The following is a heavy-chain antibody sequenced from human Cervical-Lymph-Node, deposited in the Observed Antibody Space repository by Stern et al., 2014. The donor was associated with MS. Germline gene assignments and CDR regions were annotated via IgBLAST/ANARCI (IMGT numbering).Heavy chain of an antibody. V-gene: IGHV4-30-2*01. Sequence: QLQLQESGSGLVRPSQTLSLTCTVSGGSVSSGGYTWSWLRQPPGKGLEWIGYIYEDESSYYNPSLKSRVTISIDSSKTQFSLRLSSMTAADTALYYCARVVRFLEWVPFDPWGQGILVTVSS. D-gene: IGHD3-3*01. J-gene: IGHJ5*02. CDR2: IYEDESS. CDR1: GGSVSSGGYT. CDR3: ARVVRFLEWVPFDP.